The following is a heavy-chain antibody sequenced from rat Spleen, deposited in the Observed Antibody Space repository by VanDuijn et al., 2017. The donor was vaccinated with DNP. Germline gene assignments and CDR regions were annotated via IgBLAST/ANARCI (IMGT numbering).Heavy chain of an antibody. CDR1: GFTFSDYY. V-gene: IGHV5-25*01. CDR2: MSPRGGST. J-gene: IGHJ2*01. Sequence: EVQLVETGGGLVQPGRSLKLSCAASGFTFSDYYMAWVRQAPKRGLEWVASMSPRGGSTHNRDSVKGRFTISRDNAKSTLYLQMNSLRSEDTAAYYCARHVDYWGQGVMVTVSS. CDR3: ARHVDY.